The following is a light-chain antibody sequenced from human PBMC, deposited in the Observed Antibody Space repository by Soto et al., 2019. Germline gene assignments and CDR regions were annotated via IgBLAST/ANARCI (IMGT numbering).Light chain of an antibody. CDR1: TSNIGTNP. V-gene: IGLV1-44*01. CDR3: AGWDDSLSALL. CDR2: SDV. Sequence: QSVLTQPPSASGTPGQRVTISCSGGTSNIGTNPVNWYRQLPGTAPQLLLYSDVQRPSGVPDRVSGSKSGTSASLAIRGLQSEDEADYFCAGWDDSLSALLFGGGTKLTVL. J-gene: IGLJ2*01.